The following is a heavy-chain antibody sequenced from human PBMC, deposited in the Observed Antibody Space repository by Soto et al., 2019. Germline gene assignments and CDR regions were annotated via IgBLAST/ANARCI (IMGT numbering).Heavy chain of an antibody. CDR3: ARDLNPYETYYYYGMDV. J-gene: IGHJ6*02. V-gene: IGHV3-33*01. Sequence: PGGSLRLSGAASGFTFSSYGMHWVRQAPGKGLEWVAVIWYDGINKYYADSVKGRFTISRDNSKNTLYLQMNSLRAEDTAVYYCARDLNPYETYYYYGMDVWGQGTTVTVSS. D-gene: IGHD5-12*01. CDR1: GFTFSSYG. CDR2: IWYDGINK.